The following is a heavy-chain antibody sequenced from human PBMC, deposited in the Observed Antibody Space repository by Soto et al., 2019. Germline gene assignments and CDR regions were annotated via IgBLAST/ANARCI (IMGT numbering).Heavy chain of an antibody. CDR1: GYSFTSYW. D-gene: IGHD3-22*01. V-gene: IGHV5-10-1*01. CDR2: IDPRDSYT. CDR3: ARPYYDDSSGYSSDNWFDP. J-gene: IGHJ5*02. Sequence: PGQSLKISCQGSGYSFTSYWITCVRQMPWKGLEWMGMIDPRDSYTDYSPSFQGHVTISADKSTSTAYLQWSSLKASDTAMHYCARPYYDDSSGYSSDNWFDPLGQGILVTVSS.